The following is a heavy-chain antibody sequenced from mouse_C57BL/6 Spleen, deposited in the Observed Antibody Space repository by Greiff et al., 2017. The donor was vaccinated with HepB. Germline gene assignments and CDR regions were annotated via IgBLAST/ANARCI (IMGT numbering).Heavy chain of an antibody. CDR3: TSYYGSSWFAY. Sequence: DVQLVESGEGLVKPGGSLKLSCAASGFTFSSYAMSWVRQTPEKRLEWVAYISSGGDYIYYADTVKGRFTISRDNARNTLYLQMSSLKSEDTAMYYCTSYYGSSWFAYWGQGTLVTVSA. J-gene: IGHJ3*01. V-gene: IGHV5-9-1*02. D-gene: IGHD1-1*01. CDR2: ISSGGDYI. CDR1: GFTFSSYA.